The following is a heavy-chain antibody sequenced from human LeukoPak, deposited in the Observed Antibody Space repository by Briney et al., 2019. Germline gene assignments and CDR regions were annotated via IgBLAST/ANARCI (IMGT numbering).Heavy chain of an antibody. D-gene: IGHD6-13*01. CDR2: ISGSGGRT. J-gene: IGHJ6*02. CDR3: ARDRTPAFRYSSSWYSPYYYYGMDV. Sequence: GSPRLSCAASGITFYSFAMGWVRQAPGKGAEWVSAISGSGGRTYYADSVKGRFTISRDNSKNTLYLQMNSLRAEDTAVYYCARDRTPAFRYSSSWYSPYYYYGMDVWGQGTTVTVSS. V-gene: IGHV3-23*01. CDR1: GITFYSFA.